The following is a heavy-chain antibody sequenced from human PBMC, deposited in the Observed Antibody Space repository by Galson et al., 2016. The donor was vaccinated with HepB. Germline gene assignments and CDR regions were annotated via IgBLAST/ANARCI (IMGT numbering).Heavy chain of an antibody. CDR1: GGSIRSSYYY. CDR2: IHYDGTA. Sequence: SETLSLTCTVSGGSIRSSYYYWAWIRQPPGKGLEWLGSIHYDGTAHHNPSLKSRVTISVDTSKNQFSLRLTSVTAADTALYYCVKDREIRGVYDKWGQGTLVTVSS. V-gene: IGHV4-39*07. CDR3: VKDREIRGVYDK. D-gene: IGHD3-10*01. J-gene: IGHJ4*02.